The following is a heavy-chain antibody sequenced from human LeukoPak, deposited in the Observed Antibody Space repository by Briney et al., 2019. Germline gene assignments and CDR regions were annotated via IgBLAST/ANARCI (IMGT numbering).Heavy chain of an antibody. D-gene: IGHD5-12*01. CDR2: ISSTGGST. V-gene: IGHV3-23*01. CDR1: GFTVSSYA. Sequence: GGSLRLSCAASGFTVSSYAMNWVRQAPGKGLEWVSYISSTGGSTYYADSVKGRFTISRDNSKNTLFLQVNSLSADDTAVYYCAKMPWGSGYYFLDYWGQGTLVTVSS. CDR3: AKMPWGSGYYFLDY. J-gene: IGHJ4*02.